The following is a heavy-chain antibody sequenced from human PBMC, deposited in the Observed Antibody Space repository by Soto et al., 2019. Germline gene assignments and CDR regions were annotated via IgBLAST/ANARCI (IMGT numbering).Heavy chain of an antibody. V-gene: IGHV3-21*01. CDR2: ISSSSGYI. D-gene: IGHD5-18*01. CDR3: SREPNTYGFDY. Sequence: EVQLVESGGGLVKPGGSLRLSCAASGFTFSSYSMTWVRQAPGKGLEWVSSISSSSGYISYADSLKGRFTISRDNAKKSLYLQMNSLRAEDTAVYYCSREPNTYGFDYCGQGTLVIVSS. CDR1: GFTFSSYS. J-gene: IGHJ4*02.